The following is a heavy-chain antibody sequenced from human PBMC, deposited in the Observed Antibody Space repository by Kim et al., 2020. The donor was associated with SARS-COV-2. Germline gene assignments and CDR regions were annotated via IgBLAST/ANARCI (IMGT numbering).Heavy chain of an antibody. V-gene: IGHV1-69*13. Sequence: SVKVSCKASGGTFSSYAISWVRQAPGQGLEWMGGIIPIFGTANYAQKFQGRVKITADESTSTAYMELSSLRSEDTAVYYCSRGHSYGFSFRAYFDIWGQGTLVTVSS. CDR2: IIPIFGTA. J-gene: IGHJ4*02. CDR1: GGTFSSYA. D-gene: IGHD5-18*01. CDR3: SRGHSYGFSFRAYFDI.